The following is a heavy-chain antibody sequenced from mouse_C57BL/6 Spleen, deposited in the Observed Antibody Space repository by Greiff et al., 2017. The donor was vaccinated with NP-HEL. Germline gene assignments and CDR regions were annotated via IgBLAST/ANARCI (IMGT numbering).Heavy chain of an antibody. J-gene: IGHJ1*03. CDR2: ISSGSSTI. V-gene: IGHV5-17*01. Sequence: DVMLVESGGGLVKPGGSLKLSCAASGFTFSDYGMHWVRQAPEKGLEWVAYISSGSSTIYYADTVKGRFTISRDNAKNTLFLQMTSLRSEDTAMYYCARGDYYGSSSSYWYFDVWGTGTTVTVSS. CDR1: GFTFSDYG. D-gene: IGHD1-1*01. CDR3: ARGDYYGSSSSYWYFDV.